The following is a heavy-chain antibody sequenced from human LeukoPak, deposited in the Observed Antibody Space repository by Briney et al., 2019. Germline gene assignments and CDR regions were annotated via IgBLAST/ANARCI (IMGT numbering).Heavy chain of an antibody. CDR1: GFTFSSYS. CDR2: ITGKGSQT. V-gene: IGHV3-23*01. CDR3: AREGNYRQDFDY. D-gene: IGHD5-24*01. Sequence: GGSLRLSCAASGFTFSSYSMNWVRQAPGKGLEWVSSITGKGSQTYYADSVKGRLIISRDNSKSTLYLQMNSLRADDTAVYYCAREGNYRQDFDYWGRGTLVTVSS. J-gene: IGHJ4*02.